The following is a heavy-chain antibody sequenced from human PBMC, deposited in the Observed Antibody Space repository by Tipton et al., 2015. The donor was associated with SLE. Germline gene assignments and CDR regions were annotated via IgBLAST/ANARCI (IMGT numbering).Heavy chain of an antibody. V-gene: IGHV3-30*19. CDR2: IWYDGSNI. D-gene: IGHD6-19*01. J-gene: IGHJ6*03. CDR3: ASEWLPYYYYMDV. Sequence: SLRLSCAASGFTFTTYGMHWVRQAPGRGLEWVAVIWYDGSNIHYADSVKGRFTISRDDSKNTLYLQMNSLRAEDTAVYYCASEWLPYYYYMDVWGKGTTVTVSS. CDR1: GFTFTTYG.